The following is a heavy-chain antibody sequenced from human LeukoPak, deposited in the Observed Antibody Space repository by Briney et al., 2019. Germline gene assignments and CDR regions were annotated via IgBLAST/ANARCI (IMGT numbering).Heavy chain of an antibody. J-gene: IGHJ4*02. Sequence: PGGSLRLSCAASGFTFSSFGMHWVRQAPGKGLVCVARINSDGSTTTYADSVKGRFTISRDNAKNTLFLQMNSLRAEDTAVYYCARLTFSMYSSSDYWGQGTLVTVSS. CDR1: GFTFSSFG. CDR3: ARLTFSMYSSSDY. CDR2: INSDGSTT. D-gene: IGHD6-6*01. V-gene: IGHV3-74*01.